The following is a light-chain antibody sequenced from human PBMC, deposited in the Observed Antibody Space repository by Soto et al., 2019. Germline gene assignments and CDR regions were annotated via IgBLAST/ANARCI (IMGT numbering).Light chain of an antibody. CDR2: DVT. J-gene: IGLJ3*02. CDR3: CSYAGNYTWV. CDR1: SSDVGYYNF. V-gene: IGLV2-11*01. Sequence: QSALTQPRSVSGSPGQSVTISCTGTSSDVGYYNFVSWYQQHPGKAPKLMIYDVTKRPSGVPDRFSGSKSGNTASVTISGLQAEDEADYYCCSYAGNYTWVFGGGTQLTVL.